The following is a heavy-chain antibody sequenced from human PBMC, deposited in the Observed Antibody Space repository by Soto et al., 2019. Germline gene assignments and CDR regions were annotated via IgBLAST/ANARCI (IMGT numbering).Heavy chain of an antibody. Sequence: SGPALVNPTQTLTLTCTFSGFSLSTSGVGVGWIRQPPGKALEWLALIYWNDDKRYSPSLKSRLTIAKDTSKNQVVLTMTNMDPVGTAHYYCAPSGAHNDDSSGYLRPHLCFDPCGKGSVVAVSS. CDR3: APSGAHNDDSSGYLRPHLCFDP. CDR2: IYWNDDK. CDR1: GFSLSTSGVG. V-gene: IGHV2-5*01. D-gene: IGHD3-22*01. J-gene: IGHJ5*02.